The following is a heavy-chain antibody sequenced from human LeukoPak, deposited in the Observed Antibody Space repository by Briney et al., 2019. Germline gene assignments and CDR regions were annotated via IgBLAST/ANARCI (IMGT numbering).Heavy chain of an antibody. CDR1: GFTLSYYW. CDR2: ISGDGSTT. V-gene: IGHV3-74*01. J-gene: IGHJ5*02. D-gene: IGHD1/OR15-1a*01. CDR3: ARDPRNKGFDP. Sequence: GGSLRLSCAASGFTLSYYWMHWVRQGPGKGLLWVSTISGDGSTTHYADSVKGRFTISRDNAKSTLYLEMNSLRAEDTAVYYCARDPRNKGFDPWGQGTLVTVSS.